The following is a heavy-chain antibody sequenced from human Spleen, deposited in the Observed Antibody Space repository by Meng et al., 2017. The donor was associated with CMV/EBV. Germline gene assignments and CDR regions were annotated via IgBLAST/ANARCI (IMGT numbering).Heavy chain of an antibody. Sequence: GGSLRLSCKGLGYIFSTHWIGWVRQMPGKGLEWMGIIFPDDSDTKYSPSFQGQVTISADKSISTAYLQWSSLKASDTAMYFCARRGFGGSYNAMDVWGQGTTVTVSS. D-gene: IGHD1-26*01. J-gene: IGHJ6*02. CDR3: ARRGFGGSYNAMDV. CDR1: GYIFSTHW. CDR2: IFPDDSDT. V-gene: IGHV5-51*01.